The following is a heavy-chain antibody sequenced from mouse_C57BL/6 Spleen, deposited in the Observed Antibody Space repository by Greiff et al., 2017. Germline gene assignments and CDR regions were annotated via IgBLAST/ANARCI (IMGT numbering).Heavy chain of an antibody. J-gene: IGHJ2*01. CDR2: ISGGGGNT. CDR1: GFTFSSYT. V-gene: IGHV5-9*01. Sequence: EVHLVESGGGLVKPGGSLKLSCAASGFTFSSYTMSWVRQTPEKRLEWVATISGGGGNTDYPDSVKGRFTISRDNAKNTLYLQMSSLRSEDTALYYCARHDYSNYGDYWGQGTTLTVSS. CDR3: ARHDYSNYGDY. D-gene: IGHD2-5*01.